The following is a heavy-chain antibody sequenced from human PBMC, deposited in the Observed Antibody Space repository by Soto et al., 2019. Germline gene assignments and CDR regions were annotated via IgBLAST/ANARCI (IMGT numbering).Heavy chain of an antibody. CDR2: MNPNSGNT. CDR1: GYTFTSYD. D-gene: IGHD2-2*01. V-gene: IGHV1-8*01. J-gene: IGHJ6*03. CDR3: ASTPSYCSSTSCHPYYYYMDV. Sequence: QVQLVQSGAEVKKPGASVKVSCKASGYTFTSYDINWVRQATGQGLEWMRWMNPNSGNTGYAQKFQGRVTMTRNTSISTAYMELSSLRSEDTAVYYCASTPSYCSSTSCHPYYYYMDVWGKGTTVTVSS.